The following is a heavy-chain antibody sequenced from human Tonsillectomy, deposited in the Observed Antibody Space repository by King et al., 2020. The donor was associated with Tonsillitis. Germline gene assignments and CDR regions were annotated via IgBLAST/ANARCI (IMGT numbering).Heavy chain of an antibody. D-gene: IGHD3/OR15-3a*01. CDR1: GGSLSSGDYY. CDR3: ARETVDFYYFDY. CDR2: IYFTGGT. V-gene: IGHV4-30-4*01. J-gene: IGHJ4*02. Sequence: VQLQESGPGRLEPSQTLSLTFTVSGGSLSSGDYYWRWIRQPPGKCLECLGYIYFTGGTYYNPSLKSRFTISVDTAKNQFSLKRSSVTAADTAVYYCARETVDFYYFDYWGQGTLVTVSS.